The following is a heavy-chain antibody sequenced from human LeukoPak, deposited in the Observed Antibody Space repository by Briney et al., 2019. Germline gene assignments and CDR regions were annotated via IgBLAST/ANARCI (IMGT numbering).Heavy chain of an antibody. CDR1: GYSFSNYW. Sequence: GESLKISCKTSGYSFSNYWIGWVRQMPGKGLDYMGIIYPGDSDTRYNPSFQGQITISADKSINTAYLQWSSLKASDTAMYYCARHTIYSPGGQNRFDPWGQGTLVTVSS. J-gene: IGHJ5*02. D-gene: IGHD3-16*01. CDR2: IYPGDSDT. V-gene: IGHV5-51*01. CDR3: ARHTIYSPGGQNRFDP.